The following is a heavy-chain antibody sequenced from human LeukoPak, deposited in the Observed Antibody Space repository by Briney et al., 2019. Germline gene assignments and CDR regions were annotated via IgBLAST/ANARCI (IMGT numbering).Heavy chain of an antibody. Sequence: PGGSLRLSCTASGFTFGEYAMSWVRQAPGKGLEWVGFIRSKAYGGTTEYAASVEGRFAISRDDSKSIAYLQMNSLKTEDTAVYYCTRGYDILTGYYDFDYWGQGTLVTVSS. V-gene: IGHV3-49*04. CDR1: GFTFGEYA. D-gene: IGHD3-9*01. CDR2: IRSKAYGGTT. CDR3: TRGYDILTGYYDFDY. J-gene: IGHJ4*02.